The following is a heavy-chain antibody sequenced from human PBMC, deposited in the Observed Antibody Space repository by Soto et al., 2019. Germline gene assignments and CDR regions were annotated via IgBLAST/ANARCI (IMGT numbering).Heavy chain of an antibody. Sequence: PGGSLRLSCAVSGSTFSNYGMSWVRQAPGKGLEWVSSIGGRGVNTYYADSVKGRFTISRDNFKNTLYLQMNSLRVEDTAVYYCANLLPGSLSYNWGQGTLVTVAS. J-gene: IGHJ4*02. CDR3: ANLLPGSLSYN. CDR2: IGGRGVNT. D-gene: IGHD3-10*01. CDR1: GSTFSNYG. V-gene: IGHV3-23*01.